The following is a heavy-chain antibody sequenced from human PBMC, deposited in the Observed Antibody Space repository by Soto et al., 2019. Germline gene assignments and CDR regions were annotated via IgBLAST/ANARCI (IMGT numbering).Heavy chain of an antibody. J-gene: IGHJ4*02. CDR3: ARTSIEVYFDS. Sequence: SETLSLPSGVYNGSIGGFYWSWVRQFPGKGLEWIGEISRSGTTNSNPSLKSRATISLDTSNNHFSLTLRSVTAADTAIYYCARTSIEVYFDSWGQGTLVTVSS. CDR2: ISRSGTT. CDR1: NGSIGGFY. V-gene: IGHV4-34*01.